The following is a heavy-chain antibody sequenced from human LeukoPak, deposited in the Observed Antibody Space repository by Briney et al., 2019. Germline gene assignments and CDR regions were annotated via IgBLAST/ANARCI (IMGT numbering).Heavy chain of an antibody. CDR3: ARDSGGTFLFDS. CDR2: ISFSGDNT. J-gene: IGHJ4*02. V-gene: IGHV3-23*01. CDR1: GFTFSNYG. D-gene: IGHD1-26*01. Sequence: PGASLRLTCAGSGFTFSNYGLSWVRHAPGKGLEWVSTISFSGDNTHHADSVKGRFTISRDNFKNTVYLQMSSLRAEDAAIYYCARDSGGTFLFDSWGQGTLVTVAS.